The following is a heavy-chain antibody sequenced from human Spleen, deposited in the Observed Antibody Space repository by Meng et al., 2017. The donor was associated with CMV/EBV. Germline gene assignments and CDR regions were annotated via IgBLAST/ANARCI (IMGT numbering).Heavy chain of an antibody. Sequence: GGSLRLSCAASGFTFSSYWIHWVRQAPGKGLVWVSRINSDGSSTSYADSVKGRFTISRDNAKNTLYLQMNSLRAEDTAVYYCARILYSSSFQAFDIWCQGTMVTVSS. CDR2: INSDGSST. CDR3: ARILYSSSFQAFDI. J-gene: IGHJ3*02. D-gene: IGHD6-13*01. V-gene: IGHV3-74*01. CDR1: GFTFSSYW.